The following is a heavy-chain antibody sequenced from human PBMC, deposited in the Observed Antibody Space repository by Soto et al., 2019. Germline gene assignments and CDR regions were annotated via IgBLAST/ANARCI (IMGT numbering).Heavy chain of an antibody. D-gene: IGHD3-10*01. CDR2: ISSNGGST. CDR3: VKPTGDTSGAGGAYYFDY. V-gene: IGHV3-64D*09. CDR1: GFTFSSYA. J-gene: IGHJ4*02. Sequence: GGSLRLSCSASGFTFSSYAMHWVRQAPGKGLEYVSAISSNGGSTYYADSVKGRFTISRDNSKNTLYLQLSSLRAEDTAVYYCVKPTGDTSGAGGAYYFDYWGQGTLVTVSS.